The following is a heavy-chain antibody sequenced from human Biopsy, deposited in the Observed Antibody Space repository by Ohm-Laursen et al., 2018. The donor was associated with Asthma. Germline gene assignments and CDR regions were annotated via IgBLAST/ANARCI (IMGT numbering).Heavy chain of an antibody. CDR3: ARPSPNGDILYYYYHMDV. J-gene: IGHJ6*02. CDR1: GGMFGNYA. D-gene: IGHD3-10*01. V-gene: IGHV1-69*06. CDR2: ISPIFGSS. Sequence: SSVKVSCKASGGMFGNYAISWVRQAPGLGLEWMGGISPIFGSSNYAQRSQGRVTITADIFTRTVYMELSGLRFADTAIYYCARPSPNGDILYYYYHMDVWGQGTTVIVSS.